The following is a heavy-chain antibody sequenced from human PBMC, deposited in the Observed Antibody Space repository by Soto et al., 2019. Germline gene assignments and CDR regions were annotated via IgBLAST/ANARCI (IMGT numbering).Heavy chain of an antibody. CDR2: IYYSGST. J-gene: IGHJ4*02. V-gene: IGHV4-61*01. D-gene: IGHD3-3*01. Sequence: SETLSLTCTVSGGSVSSGSYYWSWIRQPPGKGLEWIGYIYYSGSTNYNPSLKSRVTISVDTSKNQFSLKLSSVTAADTAVYYCARVAWYYDFWSATGFDYWGQGTLVTVSS. CDR3: ARVAWYYDFWSATGFDY. CDR1: GGSVSSGSYY.